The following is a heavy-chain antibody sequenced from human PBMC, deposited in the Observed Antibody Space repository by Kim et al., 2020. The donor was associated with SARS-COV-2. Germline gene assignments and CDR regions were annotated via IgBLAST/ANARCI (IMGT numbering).Heavy chain of an antibody. J-gene: IGHJ6*02. D-gene: IGHD3-10*01. Sequence: SVKGRFTISRDNSKNTLYLQMNSLRAEDTAVYYCARVWAVRGENYYGMDVWGQGTTVTVSS. V-gene: IGHV3-53*01. CDR3: ARVWAVRGENYYGMDV.